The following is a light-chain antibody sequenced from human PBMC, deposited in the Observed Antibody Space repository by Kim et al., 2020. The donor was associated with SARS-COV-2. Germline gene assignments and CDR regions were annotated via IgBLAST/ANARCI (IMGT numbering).Light chain of an antibody. CDR3: TSYTRSDTWV. CDR2: DVS. CDR1: SSDVGAYNL. V-gene: IGLV2-14*03. Sequence: GQSVTISCTGTSSDVGAYNLVSRYQQHPGKAPKFMIHDVSQRPSGVSNRFSGSKAGNTASLTISGLQAEDEADYYCTSYTRSDTWVFGGGTQLTVL. J-gene: IGLJ3*02.